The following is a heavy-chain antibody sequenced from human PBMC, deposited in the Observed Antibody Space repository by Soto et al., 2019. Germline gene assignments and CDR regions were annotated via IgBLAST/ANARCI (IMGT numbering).Heavy chain of an antibody. CDR2: ISSSSSTI. J-gene: IGHJ1*01. CDR3: ARDDRAGYFQH. Sequence: EVQLVESGGGLVQPGGSLRLSCAASGFTFSSYSMNWVRQAPGKGLEWVSYISSSSSTIYYADSVKGRFTISRDNAKNSQYLQMNSLRDEDTAVYYCARDDRAGYFQHWGQGTLVTVSS. V-gene: IGHV3-48*02. CDR1: GFTFSSYS.